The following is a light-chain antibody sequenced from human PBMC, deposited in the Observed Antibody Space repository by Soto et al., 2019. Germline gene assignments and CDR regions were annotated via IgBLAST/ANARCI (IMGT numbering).Light chain of an antibody. J-gene: IGKJ5*01. CDR3: HSRA. Sequence: DIQMTQSPSSLSASVGDRVTVTCRTSHIVDTSLNWYQQKPGKAPKLLIYAASSVQSRVPARLSGSGSETEFTLTISRLQPDDFATYFCHSRAFGQGTRLETK. CDR1: HIVDTS. V-gene: IGKV1-39*01. CDR2: AAS.